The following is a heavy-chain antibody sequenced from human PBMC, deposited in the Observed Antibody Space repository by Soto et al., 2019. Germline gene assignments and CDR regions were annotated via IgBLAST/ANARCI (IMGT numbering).Heavy chain of an antibody. CDR2: ISGHNGNT. V-gene: IGHV1-18*04. CDR3: AKGLSPSYIDTLTGPDY. Sequence: ASVKVSCKASGYTFSDNGISWVRQAPGQGLEWMGWISGHNGNTNYAQKIQGRVTMTTDTSTSTAYMELRSLRSDDTAVYYRAKGLSPSYIDTLTGPDYWGQGTRVTVSS. J-gene: IGHJ4*02. CDR1: GYTFSDNG. D-gene: IGHD3-9*01.